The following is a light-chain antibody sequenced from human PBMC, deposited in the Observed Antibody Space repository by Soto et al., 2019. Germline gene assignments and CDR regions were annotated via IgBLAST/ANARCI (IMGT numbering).Light chain of an antibody. CDR1: STDVGRYNY. CDR2: DVS. CDR3: SSYTSDSTYV. Sequence: QSALTQPASVSGSPGQSITISRTGTSTDVGRYNYVSWYQQHPGKAPKLMIYDVSNRPSGVSSRFSGSKSGITASLTISGLQAEDEADYYCSSYTSDSTYVFGTGTKVTVL. J-gene: IGLJ1*01. V-gene: IGLV2-14*01.